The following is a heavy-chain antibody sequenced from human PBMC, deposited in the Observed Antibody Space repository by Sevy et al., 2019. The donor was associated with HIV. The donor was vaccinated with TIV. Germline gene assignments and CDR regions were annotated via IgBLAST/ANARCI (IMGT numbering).Heavy chain of an antibody. D-gene: IGHD1-26*01. Sequence: GGSLRLSCAASGFTFRNYAMTWVRQAPGKGLQWVSAISGGDDSTYYAESVKGRFTISRDNSKNTLYLQMNSLRAEDTAVYYCAKDLAFIVGDAFDIWGQGTLVTVSS. CDR3: AKDLAFIVGDAFDI. V-gene: IGHV3-23*01. J-gene: IGHJ3*02. CDR2: ISGGDDST. CDR1: GFTFRNYA.